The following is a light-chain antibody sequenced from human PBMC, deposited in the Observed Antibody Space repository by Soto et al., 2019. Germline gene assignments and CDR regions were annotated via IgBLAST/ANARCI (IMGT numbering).Light chain of an antibody. CDR1: QTVNSDY. J-gene: IGKJ5*01. CDR2: AAS. CDR3: QQYGSSPRT. Sequence: EIVLTQSPGTLSLSPGERATLSCRASQTVNSDYLTWYQQKPGQAPRLLIYAASSGATGIPDRFSGSGSETDFTLTINRLEPEDFAVYYCQQYGSSPRTFGQGTRLEIK. V-gene: IGKV3-20*01.